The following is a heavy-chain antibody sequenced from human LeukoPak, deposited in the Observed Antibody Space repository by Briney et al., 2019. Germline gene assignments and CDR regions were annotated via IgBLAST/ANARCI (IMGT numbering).Heavy chain of an antibody. CDR2: IRSKDENYAT. CDR1: GLTLSASA. J-gene: IGHJ1*01. Sequence: GGSLKLSCAASGLTLSASAIHWVRQASGKGLEWVGRIRSKDENYATSYSESVKGRFTISRDDSKNTAYLQMDSLKTEDAALYYCTTVRGSQLQYFQHWGQGTLVTVSS. V-gene: IGHV3-73*01. CDR3: TTVRGSQLQYFQH. D-gene: IGHD4-11*01.